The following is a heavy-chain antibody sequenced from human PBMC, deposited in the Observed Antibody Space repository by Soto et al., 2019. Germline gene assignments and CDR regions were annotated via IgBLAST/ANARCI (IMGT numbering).Heavy chain of an antibody. J-gene: IGHJ4*02. CDR3: ARVLAAAGTRPFDY. V-gene: IGHV3-48*02. CDR1: GFTFSSYS. D-gene: IGHD6-13*01. CDR2: ISSSSSTI. Sequence: EVQLVESGGGLVQPGGSLRLSCAASGFTFSSYSMNWARQAPGKGLEWVSYISSSSSTIYYADSVKGRFTISRDNAKNSLYLQMNSLRDEDTAVYYCARVLAAAGTRPFDYWGQGTLVTVSS.